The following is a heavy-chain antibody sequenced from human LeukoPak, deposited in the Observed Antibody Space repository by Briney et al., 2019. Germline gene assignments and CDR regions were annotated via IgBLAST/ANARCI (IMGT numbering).Heavy chain of an antibody. V-gene: IGHV3-48*03. Sequence: GGSLRLSCAASGFTFSNYEMNWVRQAPGKGLKWASYISSSGSTIPYVDSVKGRFTISRDNAKNSLYLQMNSLRAEDTAVYYCAREGNWNDQDYWGQGTLVTVSS. D-gene: IGHD1-20*01. J-gene: IGHJ4*02. CDR1: GFTFSNYE. CDR2: ISSSGSTI. CDR3: AREGNWNDQDY.